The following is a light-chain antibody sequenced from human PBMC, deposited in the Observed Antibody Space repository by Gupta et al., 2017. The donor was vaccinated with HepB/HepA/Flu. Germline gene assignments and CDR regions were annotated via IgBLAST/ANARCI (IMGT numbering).Light chain of an antibody. V-gene: IGKV1-27*01. Sequence: DIPMTQSPSSLSASVGDRVTITCRASQGIGNYLAWYQQKLGKVPKLLIYAASTLQSGVPSRFSGSGSGTDFTLTISSLQPEDVATYYCQNDYTAPQAFGHGTKVEIK. CDR2: AAS. CDR1: QGIGNY. CDR3: QNDYTAPQA. J-gene: IGKJ3*01.